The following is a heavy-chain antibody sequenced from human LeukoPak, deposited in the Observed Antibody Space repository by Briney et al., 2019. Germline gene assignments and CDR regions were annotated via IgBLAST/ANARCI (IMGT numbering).Heavy chain of an antibody. CDR1: GFTFSNAY. Sequence: GGSLRLSCAASGFTFSNAYMNWVRQAPGKGLEWVGRIKPKTDGETTEYAAPVKDRFSISRDDSKSMMYLQMNSLKTEDTAVYYCTTDLGTYYHGSQRLIPIDYWGQGTLVTVSS. D-gene: IGHD3-10*01. CDR2: IKPKTDGETT. CDR3: TTDLGTYYHGSQRLIPIDY. J-gene: IGHJ4*02. V-gene: IGHV3-15*07.